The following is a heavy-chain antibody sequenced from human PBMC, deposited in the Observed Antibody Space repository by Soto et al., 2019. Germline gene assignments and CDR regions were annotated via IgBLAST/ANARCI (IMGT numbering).Heavy chain of an antibody. D-gene: IGHD3-22*01. CDR1: GYTFTSYG. J-gene: IGHJ3*02. CDR2: ISAYNGNT. Sequence: ASVKVSCKASGYTFTSYGISWVRQAPGQRLEWMGWISAYNGNTNYAQKLQGRVTMTTDTSTSTAYIELRSLRSDDTAVYYCARDHPPTYYYDSSGNQDAFDIWGQGTMVT. CDR3: ARDHPPTYYYDSSGNQDAFDI. V-gene: IGHV1-18*01.